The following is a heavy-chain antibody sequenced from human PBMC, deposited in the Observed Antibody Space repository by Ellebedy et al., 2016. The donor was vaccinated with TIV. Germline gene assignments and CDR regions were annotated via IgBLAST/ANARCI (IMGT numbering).Heavy chain of an antibody. D-gene: IGHD5-18*01. CDR3: AKRPPQLWLRAVDY. CDR2: ISGSGGST. CDR1: GFTFSSYA. V-gene: IGHV3-23*01. Sequence: GGSLRLSXAASGFTFSSYAMSWVRQAPGKGLEWVSAISGSGGSTYYADSVKGRFTISRDNSKNTLYLQMNSLRAEDTAVYYCAKRPPQLWLRAVDYWGQGTLVTVSS. J-gene: IGHJ4*02.